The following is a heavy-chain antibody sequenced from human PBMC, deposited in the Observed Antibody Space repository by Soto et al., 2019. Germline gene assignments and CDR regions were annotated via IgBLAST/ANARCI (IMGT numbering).Heavy chain of an antibody. J-gene: IGHJ3*01. CDR2: ISGSASGTGVTP. V-gene: IGHV3-23*01. CDR1: GFTFSTYA. D-gene: IGHD6-19*01. CDR3: AKSRAVADAFDF. Sequence: PGGSLRLSCAASGFTFSTYAMSWVRQAPGKGLEWVSSISGSASGTGVTPYYADSVRGRFTISRDNSRNTLSLQMHSLRVDDTALYYCAKSRAVADAFDFWGQGTMVTVSS.